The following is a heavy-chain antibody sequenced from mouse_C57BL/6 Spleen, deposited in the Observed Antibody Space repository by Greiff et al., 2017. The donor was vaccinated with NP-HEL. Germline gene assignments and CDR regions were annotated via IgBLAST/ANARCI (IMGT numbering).Heavy chain of an antibody. J-gene: IGHJ3*01. Sequence: QVQLQQSGAELMKPGASVKLSCKATGYTFTGYWIEWVKQRPGHGLEWIGEILPGSGSTNYNEKFKGKATFTADTSSNTAYMQLSSLTTEDAASYYCARYYYGSPFAYWGQGTLVTVSA. CDR3: ARYYYGSPFAY. CDR2: ILPGSGST. CDR1: GYTFTGYW. D-gene: IGHD1-1*01. V-gene: IGHV1-9*01.